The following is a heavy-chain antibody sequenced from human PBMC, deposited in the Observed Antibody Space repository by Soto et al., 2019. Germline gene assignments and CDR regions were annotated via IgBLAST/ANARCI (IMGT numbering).Heavy chain of an antibody. J-gene: IGHJ4*02. D-gene: IGHD5-12*01. CDR1: GGSFSNFG. CDR2: IVPVFGRP. CDR3: AREESGYNF. V-gene: IGHV1-69*13. Sequence: SVKVSCKASGGSFSNFGISWVRQAPGQGLEWMGGIVPVFGRPNYAQRFRGRLTITADESTSTGYMELISLRSDDTAVYYCAREESGYNFWGQGTQVTVSS.